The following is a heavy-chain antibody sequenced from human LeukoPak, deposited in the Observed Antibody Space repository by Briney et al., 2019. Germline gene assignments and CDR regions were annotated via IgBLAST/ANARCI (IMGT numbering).Heavy chain of an antibody. J-gene: IGHJ4*02. CDR3: AGETGATAGTALGN. D-gene: IGHD6-13*01. V-gene: IGHV3-53*01. CDR2: IYSGGST. CDR1: GFSVSSNY. Sequence: GGSLRLSCVVSGFSVSSNYMSWVRQAPGKGLEWVSVIYSGGSTYYADSVKGRFTISRDNSRNTLYLQMNSLRADDTAVYYRAGETGATAGTALGNWGQGTLVTVSS.